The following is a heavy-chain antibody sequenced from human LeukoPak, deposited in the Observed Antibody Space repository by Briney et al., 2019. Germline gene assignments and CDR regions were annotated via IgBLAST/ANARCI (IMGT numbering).Heavy chain of an antibody. CDR3: ARVLFPHGDYRILAPGQEDY. D-gene: IGHD4-17*01. Sequence: SETLSLTCTVSGYSISSGYYWGWIRQPPGKGLEWIGSIYHSGSTYYNPSLKSRVTISVDTSKNQFSLKLSSVTAADTAVYYCARVLFPHGDYRILAPGQEDYW. V-gene: IGHV4-38-2*02. CDR1: GYSISSGYY. CDR2: IYHSGST. J-gene: IGHJ4*01.